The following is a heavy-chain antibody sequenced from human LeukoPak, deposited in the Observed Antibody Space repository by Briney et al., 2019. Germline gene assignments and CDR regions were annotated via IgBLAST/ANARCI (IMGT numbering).Heavy chain of an antibody. CDR3: AKDLPWYYYDSSGYSPENAFDI. CDR2: ISGSGGST. J-gene: IGHJ3*02. V-gene: IGHV3-23*01. Sequence: PGGSLRLSCAASGFTFSSYAMSWVRQAPGKGLEWVSAISGSGGSTYYADSVKGRFTISRDNSKNTPYLQMNSLRAEDTAVYYCAKDLPWYYYDSSGYSPENAFDIWGQGTMVTVSS. D-gene: IGHD3-22*01. CDR1: GFTFSSYA.